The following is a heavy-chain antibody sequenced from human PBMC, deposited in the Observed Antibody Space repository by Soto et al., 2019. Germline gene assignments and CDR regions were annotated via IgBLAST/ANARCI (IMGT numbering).Heavy chain of an antibody. CDR2: INSYNGNT. CDR1: GYTYNTRG. D-gene: IGHD3-3*01. CDR3: TRDDSPNDY. V-gene: IGHV1-18*01. J-gene: IGHJ4*02. Sequence: QVQLVQSGAEVKKPGASVKVSCKASGYTYNTRGISWVRQAPGQGLEWMGWINSYNGNTKYEQKFQGRLTLTTDTSTSTSYMELRSLRSDDTAVYYCTRDDSPNDYWGQGTLVTVSS.